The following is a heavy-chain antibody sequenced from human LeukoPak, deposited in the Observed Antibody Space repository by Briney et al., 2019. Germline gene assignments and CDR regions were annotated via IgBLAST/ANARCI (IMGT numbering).Heavy chain of an antibody. CDR3: ARGGYCSSTSCPPDMDV. D-gene: IGHD2-2*03. V-gene: IGHV4-30-4*08. J-gene: IGHJ6*03. CDR2: IYYSGTT. Sequence: SETLSLTCTVSGGSISSGSYYWSWIRQPAGKGLEWIGYIYYSGTTYYNPSLKSRVTISVDTSKNQFSLKLSSVTAADTAVYYCARGGYCSSTSCPPDMDVWGKGTTVTVSS. CDR1: GGSISSGSYY.